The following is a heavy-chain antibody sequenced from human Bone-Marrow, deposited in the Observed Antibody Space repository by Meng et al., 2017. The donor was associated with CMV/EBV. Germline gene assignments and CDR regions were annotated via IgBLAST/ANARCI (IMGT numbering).Heavy chain of an antibody. CDR1: GFTVSSNY. CDR2: IYSGGST. J-gene: IGHJ6*02. V-gene: IGHV3-66*02. Sequence: GGSLRLCCAASGFTVSSNYMSWVRQAPGKGLEWVSVIYSGGSTYYADSVKGRFTISRDNSKNTLYLQMNSLRAEDTAVYYCARDRPLRFATYYYGMGVWGQGHTVNVSS. CDR3: ARDRPLRFATYYYGMGV. D-gene: IGHD3-3*01.